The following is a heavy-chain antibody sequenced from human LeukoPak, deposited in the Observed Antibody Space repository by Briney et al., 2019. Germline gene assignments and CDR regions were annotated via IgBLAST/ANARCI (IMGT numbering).Heavy chain of an antibody. Sequence: PGGSLRLSCAASGFTFNTYGVHRVRQAPGKGLEWVAVISYDSNNKFYAGSVKGRFTISRDNPKNTVYLEMNNLRTEDTAVYHCAKDRVAWSFFPKAWDYWGQGTLVTVSS. V-gene: IGHV3-30*18. CDR1: GFTFNTYG. CDR2: ISYDSNNK. CDR3: AKDRVAWSFFPKAWDY. D-gene: IGHD1-26*01. J-gene: IGHJ4*02.